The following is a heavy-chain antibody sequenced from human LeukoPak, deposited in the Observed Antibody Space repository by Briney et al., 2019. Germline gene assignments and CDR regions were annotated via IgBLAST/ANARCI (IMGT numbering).Heavy chain of an antibody. J-gene: IGHJ5*02. CDR2: IYYSGST. Sequence: SETLSLTCTVSGGSISSYYWSWIRQPPGKGLEWGGYIYYSGSTNYNPSLKSRVTISVDTSKNQFSLKLSSVTAADTAVYYCARRGIWYDSSGSVGNSWFDPWGQGTLVTVSS. CDR3: ARRGIWYDSSGSVGNSWFDP. V-gene: IGHV4-59*08. CDR1: GGSISSYY. D-gene: IGHD3-22*01.